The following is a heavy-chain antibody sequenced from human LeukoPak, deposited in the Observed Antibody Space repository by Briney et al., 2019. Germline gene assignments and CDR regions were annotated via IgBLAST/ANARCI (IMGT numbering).Heavy chain of an antibody. D-gene: IGHD6-19*01. CDR1: GGSISSYY. CDR3: ARHIGEPGIAVPGVAFDI. V-gene: IGHV4-59*08. CDR2: IYYSGST. J-gene: IGHJ3*02. Sequence: SETLSLTCTVSGGSISSYYWSWIRQPPGKGPEWVGYIYYSGSTNYNPSLKSRVTISVDTSKKQFSLKLSYVTAADTAVYYCARHIGEPGIAVPGVAFDIWGQGTMVTVSS.